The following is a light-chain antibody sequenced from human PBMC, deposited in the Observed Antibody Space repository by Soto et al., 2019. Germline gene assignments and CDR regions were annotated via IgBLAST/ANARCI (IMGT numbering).Light chain of an antibody. CDR1: SSNIGAGYD. J-gene: IGLJ1*01. Sequence: QSVLTQPPSVSGAPGQRVTISCTGSSSNIGAGYDVHWYQQLPGTAPKLLIYGNSNRPSGVPDRFSGSKSGTSASLAITGLQAEYEADYYCNSYTRSGAYVFGTGTKVTVL. CDR2: GNS. CDR3: NSYTRSGAYV. V-gene: IGLV1-40*01.